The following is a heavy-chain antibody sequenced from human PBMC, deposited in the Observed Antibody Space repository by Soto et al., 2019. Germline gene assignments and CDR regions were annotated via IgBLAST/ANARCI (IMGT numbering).Heavy chain of an antibody. J-gene: IGHJ5*01. CDR2: IFYSGST. CDR1: GGSISSYY. Sequence: QVQLQESGPGLVKPSETLSLTCTVSGGSISSYYWSWIRQPPGKGLEWIGFIFYSGSTSYNPSLKSRVTRSIATSEYQFSLKLNAVTAADTAVYYCASMIGDPVLSFASWGHGTLVDVSS. D-gene: IGHD3-10*02. CDR3: ASMIGDPVLSFAS. V-gene: IGHV4-59*01.